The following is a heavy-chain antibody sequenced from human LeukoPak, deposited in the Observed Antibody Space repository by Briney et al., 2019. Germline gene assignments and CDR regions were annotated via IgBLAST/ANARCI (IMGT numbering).Heavy chain of an antibody. V-gene: IGHV3-7*03. CDR2: IKPDGSEK. J-gene: IGHJ6*02. CDR1: GFTFSSYW. D-gene: IGHD3-16*01. Sequence: GGSLRLSCAASGFTFSSYWMSWVRQAPGKGLEWVANIKPDGSEKHYVDSVKGRLTIARDNAKNSLYLQMSNLGAEDTAVYFCARGGGLDVWGQGATVTVSS. CDR3: ARGGGLDV.